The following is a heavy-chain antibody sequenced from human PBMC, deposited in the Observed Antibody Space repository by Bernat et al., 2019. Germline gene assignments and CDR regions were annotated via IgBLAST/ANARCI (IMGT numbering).Heavy chain of an antibody. CDR1: GFTFSSYA. J-gene: IGHJ3*02. D-gene: IGHD6-13*01. CDR3: ARDPVPSIAAAGLLDAFDI. CDR2: ISYDGSNK. Sequence: VQLLESGGGVVQPGRSLRLSCAASGFTFSSYAMHWVRQAPGKGLEWVAVISYDGSNKYYADSVKGRFTISRDNSKNTLYLQMNSLRAEDTAVYYCARDPVPSIAAAGLLDAFDIWGQGTMVTVSS. V-gene: IGHV3-30*01.